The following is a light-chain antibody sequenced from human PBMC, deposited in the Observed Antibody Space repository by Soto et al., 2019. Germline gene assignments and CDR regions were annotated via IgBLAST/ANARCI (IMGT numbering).Light chain of an antibody. CDR2: KSN. Sequence: QSVLTQPPSASATPGQRVTISCSGSSSNIGSNTVNWYQQLPGTAPKLLIYKSNQRPSGVPDRFSGSKSGTSASLAISGLQSEDEAEYYCAAWDDRLNGRVFGGGTKLTV. J-gene: IGLJ3*02. CDR1: SSNIGSNT. CDR3: AAWDDRLNGRV. V-gene: IGLV1-44*01.